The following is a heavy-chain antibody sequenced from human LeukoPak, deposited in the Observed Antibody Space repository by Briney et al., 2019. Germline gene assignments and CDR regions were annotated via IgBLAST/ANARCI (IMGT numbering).Heavy chain of an antibody. J-gene: IGHJ4*02. Sequence: PGGSLRLSCAASGFTFSSYWMSWVRQAPGKGLEWVANINQDGSETYYVDSVKGRFTISRDNAKNSLYLQMNSLRADDTAVYYCAREWSPLFDYWGQGTLVTVSS. CDR3: AREWSPLFDY. V-gene: IGHV3-7*01. CDR2: INQDGSET. CDR1: GFTFSSYW. D-gene: IGHD2-15*01.